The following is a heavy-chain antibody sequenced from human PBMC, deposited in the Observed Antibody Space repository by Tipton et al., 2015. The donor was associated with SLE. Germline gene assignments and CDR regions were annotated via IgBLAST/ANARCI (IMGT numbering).Heavy chain of an antibody. J-gene: IGHJ6*03. D-gene: IGHD2/OR15-2a*01. Sequence: SLRLSCAASGFTFSRHWMSWVRQAPGQGLEWVANIHEDGGEKYYVDSVKGRFTISRGNADNSVFLQMNILRADDTAVYYCARIPRISRPYYMDVWGKGTAVTVSS. V-gene: IGHV3-7*01. CDR3: ARIPRISRPYYMDV. CDR2: IHEDGGEK. CDR1: GFTFSRHW.